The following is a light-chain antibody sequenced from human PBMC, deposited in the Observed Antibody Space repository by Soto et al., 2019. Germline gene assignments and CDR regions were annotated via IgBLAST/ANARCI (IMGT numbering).Light chain of an antibody. Sequence: EILMTQSPSTLTVSPGEGATLSCRASQSVGRKLVWYQQKAGQAPRPLSFDASTRATGIPARFSGSGSGTEFTLIISRLETEDFAVYYCQQYDKWFSITFGQGHDWRL. J-gene: IGKJ5*01. CDR1: QSVGRK. V-gene: IGKV3-15*01. CDR2: DAS. CDR3: QQYDKWFSIT.